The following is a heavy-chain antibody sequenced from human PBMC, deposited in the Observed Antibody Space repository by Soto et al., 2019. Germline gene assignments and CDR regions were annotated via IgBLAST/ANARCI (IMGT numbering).Heavy chain of an antibody. D-gene: IGHD3-3*01. J-gene: IGHJ6*02. V-gene: IGHV3-21*01. CDR2: ISSTSSYI. CDR1: GFSFSIYN. Sequence: EVQLVESGGGLVKPGGSLRLSCAASGFSFSIYNMNWVRQAPGEGLEWVSSISSTSSYIYYADSVKGRFTISRDNDNNSLYLQMNSLRAEDTAVYFCASDFGATPTFGVVTVGHYGMDVWGQGTTVIVSS. CDR3: ASDFGATPTFGVVTVGHYGMDV.